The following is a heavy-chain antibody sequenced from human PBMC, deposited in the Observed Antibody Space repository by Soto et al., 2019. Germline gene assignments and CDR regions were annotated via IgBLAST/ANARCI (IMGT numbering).Heavy chain of an antibody. CDR2: ISYDGSNK. D-gene: IGHD1-26*01. CDR1: GFTFSSYG. Sequence: PGGSLRLSCAASGFTFSSYGMHWVRQAPGKGLEWVAVISYDGSNKYYADSVKGRFTISRDNSKNTLYLQMNSLRAEDTAVYYCAKDPATWDFFSEFDYWGQGTLVTV. J-gene: IGHJ4*02. V-gene: IGHV3-30*18. CDR3: AKDPATWDFFSEFDY.